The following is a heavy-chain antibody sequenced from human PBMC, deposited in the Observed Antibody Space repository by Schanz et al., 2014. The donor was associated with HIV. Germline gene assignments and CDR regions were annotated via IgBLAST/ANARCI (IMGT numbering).Heavy chain of an antibody. CDR2: IWYDGSNK. CDR1: GFTLKTYA. J-gene: IGHJ6*02. Sequence: VQLLESGGGLKQPGGSLRLSCVVSGFTLKTYAMTWVRQAPGKGLEWVAVIWYDGSNKYYADSVKGRFTISRDNSKKTLYLQMNSLRAEDTAVYYCARRIQKWLYGMDVWGQGTTVTVSS. CDR3: ARRIQKWLYGMDV. D-gene: IGHD5-18*01. V-gene: IGHV3-33*08.